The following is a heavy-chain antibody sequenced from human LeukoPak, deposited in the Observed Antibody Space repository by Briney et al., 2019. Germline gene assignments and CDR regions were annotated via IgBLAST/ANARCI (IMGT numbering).Heavy chain of an antibody. Sequence: QSGGSLRLSCAASGFTFSSYWMHWVGQAPGKGLVWVSRINTDGSGTSYADSVKGRFTISRDNAKNTLYLQMNSLRAEDTAVYYCARGFWSGPDDHWGQGTLVTVSS. V-gene: IGHV3-74*01. CDR3: ARGFWSGPDDH. J-gene: IGHJ4*01. CDR2: INTDGSGT. D-gene: IGHD3-3*01. CDR1: GFTFSSYW.